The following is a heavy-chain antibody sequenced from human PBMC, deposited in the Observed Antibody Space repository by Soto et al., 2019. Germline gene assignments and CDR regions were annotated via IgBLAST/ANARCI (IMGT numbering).Heavy chain of an antibody. Sequence: PSETLSLTCTVSGVSISSYYWSWIRQPPGKGLEWIGYIYYSGSTNYNPPLKSRVTISVDTYKNQFSLKLSSVTAADTAVYYCARFAVAGTERFPFDYWGQGTLVTVSS. J-gene: IGHJ4*02. V-gene: IGHV4-59*01. CDR3: ARFAVAGTERFPFDY. CDR1: GVSISSYY. CDR2: IYYSGST. D-gene: IGHD6-19*01.